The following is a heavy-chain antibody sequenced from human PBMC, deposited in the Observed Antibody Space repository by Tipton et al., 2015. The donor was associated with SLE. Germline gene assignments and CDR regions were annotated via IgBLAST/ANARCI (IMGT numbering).Heavy chain of an antibody. CDR1: GFTFSSYA. D-gene: IGHD6-19*01. Sequence: LRLSCAASGFTFSSYAMSWIRQPPGKGLEWIGYIYYSGSTNYNPSLKSRVTISVDTSKNQFSLKLSSVTAADTAVYYCAREGDIAVAGTHGMDVWGQGTTVTVSS. V-gene: IGHV4-59*01. J-gene: IGHJ6*02. CDR3: AREGDIAVAGTHGMDV. CDR2: IYYSGST.